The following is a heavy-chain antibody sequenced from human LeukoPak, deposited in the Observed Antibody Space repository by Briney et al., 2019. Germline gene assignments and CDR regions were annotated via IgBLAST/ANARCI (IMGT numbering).Heavy chain of an antibody. CDR3: TTDITSYNWERIFDY. D-gene: IGHD1-1*01. CDR2: IKSKTDGGTT. Sequence: GGSLRLSCAASGFTFTNAWMSWVRQAPGKGLEWVGRIKSKTDGGTTDYAAPVKGRFTISSDDSKNTLYLQMNSLKTEDTAVYYCTTDITSYNWERIFDYWGQGTLVTVSS. J-gene: IGHJ4*02. V-gene: IGHV3-15*01. CDR1: GFTFTNAW.